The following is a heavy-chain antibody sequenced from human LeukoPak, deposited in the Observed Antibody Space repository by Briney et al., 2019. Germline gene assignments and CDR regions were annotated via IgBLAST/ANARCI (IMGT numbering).Heavy chain of an antibody. CDR1: GFTFSSHG. CDR3: VRWGPDKAMDV. CDR2: IWYDGSNK. J-gene: IGHJ6*03. D-gene: IGHD7-27*01. V-gene: IGHV3-33*01. Sequence: GGSLRLSCAASGFTFSSHGMHWVRQATGKGLEWVAVIWYDGSNKYYADSVKGRFTISRDNSKNTLYVEMNSLRAEDTAVYYCVRWGPDKAMDVWDKGTTVTVSS.